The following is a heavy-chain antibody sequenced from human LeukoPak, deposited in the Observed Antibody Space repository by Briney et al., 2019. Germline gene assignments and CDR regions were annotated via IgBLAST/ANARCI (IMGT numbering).Heavy chain of an antibody. D-gene: IGHD2-15*01. CDR2: ISGGGGST. Sequence: TGGSLRLSCAASGFTFRTYAMSWVRQAPGKGLEWVSAISGGGGSTYYADSVKGRFPISRDNSKNTLFLQMNSLRAEDTAVYYCAKDRYCGGGTCYSSYFVYWGQGTLVTVSS. J-gene: IGHJ4*02. V-gene: IGHV3-23*01. CDR1: GFTFRTYA. CDR3: AKDRYCGGGTCYSSYFVY.